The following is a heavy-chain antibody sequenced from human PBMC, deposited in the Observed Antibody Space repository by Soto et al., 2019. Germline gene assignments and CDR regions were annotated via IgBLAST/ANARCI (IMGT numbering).Heavy chain of an antibody. J-gene: IGHJ6*02. CDR2: VIPIFGTP. CDR1: GGTFSTYA. V-gene: IGHV1-69*01. Sequence: QVQLVQSGAEVKKPGSSVKVSCKAPGGTFSTYAISWVRQAPGQGLEWMGGVIPIFGTPKYAQKFQGRVTITADESTSTGYVELRSLSSEDAAVYYCARSQGGSSSLDIYYYYYYGMDVWGQGTTVTVSS. CDR3: ARSQGGSSSLDIYYYYYYGMDV. D-gene: IGHD2-15*01.